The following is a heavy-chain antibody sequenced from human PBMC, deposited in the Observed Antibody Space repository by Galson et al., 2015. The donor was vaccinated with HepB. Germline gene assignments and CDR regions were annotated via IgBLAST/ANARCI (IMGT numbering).Heavy chain of an antibody. CDR3: ARDLPEDPIVVVTATFDY. D-gene: IGHD2-21*02. J-gene: IGHJ4*02. CDR1: GYTFTSYA. V-gene: IGHV7-4-1*02. CDR2: INTNTGNP. Sequence: SVKVSCKASGYTFTSYAMNWVRQAPGQGLEWMGWINTNTGNPTYAQGFTGRFVFSLDTSVSTAYLQISSLKAEDTAVYYCARDLPEDPIVVVTATFDYWGQGTLVAVSS.